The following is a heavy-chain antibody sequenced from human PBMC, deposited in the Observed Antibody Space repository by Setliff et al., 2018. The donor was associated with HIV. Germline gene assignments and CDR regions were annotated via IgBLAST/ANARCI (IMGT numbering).Heavy chain of an antibody. Sequence: GASVKVSCKASGYTFISYGISWVRQAPGQGLEWMGWISAYNGNINYAQKLQARATMTTDTSTSTAYMELRSLRSDDTAVYYCATSSRIYYYSYMDVWGKGTTVTVSS. V-gene: IGHV1-18*01. D-gene: IGHD2-2*01. J-gene: IGHJ6*03. CDR1: GYTFISYG. CDR3: ATSSRIYYYSYMDV. CDR2: ISAYNGNI.